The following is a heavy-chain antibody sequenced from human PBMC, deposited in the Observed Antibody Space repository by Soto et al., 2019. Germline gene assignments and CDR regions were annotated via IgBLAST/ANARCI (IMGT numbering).Heavy chain of an antibody. CDR2: IYWDDDE. CDR3: AHRPRGYSYHFDY. CDR1: GFSLTTRGVG. Sequence: QITLKESGPTLVKPTQTLTLTCTFSGFSLTTRGVGVGWIRQPPGKALEWLALIYWDDDEGYSPSLKSRLTNNQDPSKNPVGLNMIHMDPVDTATYYCAHRPRGYSYHFDYWGQGTLVTVSS. V-gene: IGHV2-5*02. D-gene: IGHD5-18*01. J-gene: IGHJ4*02.